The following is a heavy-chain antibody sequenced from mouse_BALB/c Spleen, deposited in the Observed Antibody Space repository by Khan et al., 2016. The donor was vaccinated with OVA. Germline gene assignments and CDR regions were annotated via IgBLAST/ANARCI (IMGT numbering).Heavy chain of an antibody. D-gene: IGHD4-1*01. CDR3: ARAGWDVFAY. V-gene: IGHV1-77*01. Sequence: QVQLQQSGPELVKPGASVKMSCKASGYTFTDYVMNWVKQRNGQGLEWIGQIYPGSDSTYYNEKFKGKATLTTDRSSNTAYMQLSNLTSEYSAFYFCARAGWDVFAYWGQGTLVTVSA. J-gene: IGHJ3*01. CDR1: GYTFTDYV. CDR2: IYPGSDST.